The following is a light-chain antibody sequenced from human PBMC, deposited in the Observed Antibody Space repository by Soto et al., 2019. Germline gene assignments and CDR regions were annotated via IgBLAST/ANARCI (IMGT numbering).Light chain of an antibody. J-gene: IGKJ5*01. CDR3: QQRSNWPPEDT. Sequence: IVFTQASSTLSFSPGGRATPSCRARQSISSSYLGWYQQKPGQAPRLLIYDASNRATGIPARFSGSGSGTDFTLTISSLEPEDFAVYYCQQRSNWPPEDTFGQGTRLEIK. V-gene: IGKV3-11*01. CDR1: QSISSSY. CDR2: DAS.